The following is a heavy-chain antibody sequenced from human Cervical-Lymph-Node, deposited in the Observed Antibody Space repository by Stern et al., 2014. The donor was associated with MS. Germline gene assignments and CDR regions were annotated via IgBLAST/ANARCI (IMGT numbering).Heavy chain of an antibody. D-gene: IGHD2-8*02. CDR1: GDSISSYTHY. V-gene: IGHV4-39*01. CDR2: VYDSGAA. Sequence: QVQLQESGPGLVKPSETLSLTCAVSGDSISSYTHYWAWIRQPPGKGLEWIGSVYDSGAAYYTPSLKSPVTIAVHTSKNHFSLGLSSVTAADTAVYYCAKHACTGAACPFDLWGQGTLVTVSS. CDR3: AKHACTGAACPFDL. J-gene: IGHJ4*02.